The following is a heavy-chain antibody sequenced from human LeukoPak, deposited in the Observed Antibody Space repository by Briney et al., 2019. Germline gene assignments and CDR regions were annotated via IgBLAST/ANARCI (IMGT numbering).Heavy chain of an antibody. J-gene: IGHJ4*02. CDR3: VKSGSSTDFDY. D-gene: IGHD4-17*01. CDR1: GFIFSTYG. Sequence: GGSLRLSCTASGFIFSTYGMNWVRQAPGKGLEWVSYISSGSSSMYYADSVKGRFTISRDNAKNSLYLQMNSLRAEDTAVYYCVKSGSSTDFDYWGQGTLVTVSS. CDR2: ISSGSSSM. V-gene: IGHV3-48*01.